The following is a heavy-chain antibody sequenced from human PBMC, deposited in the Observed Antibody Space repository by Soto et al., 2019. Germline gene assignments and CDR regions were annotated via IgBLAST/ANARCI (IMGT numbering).Heavy chain of an antibody. J-gene: IGHJ5*02. Sequence: GASVKVSCKTSGGTFSSYAISWVRQAPGQGLEWMGGIVPIVDTSTYAQKFQGRVTITADESTSTAYMELSSLRSEDTAVYYCARDWFRDYYDSSGYLNWFDPWGQGTLVTVSS. CDR2: IVPIVDTS. D-gene: IGHD3-22*01. CDR3: ARDWFRDYYDSSGYLNWFDP. V-gene: IGHV1-69*13. CDR1: GGTFSSYA.